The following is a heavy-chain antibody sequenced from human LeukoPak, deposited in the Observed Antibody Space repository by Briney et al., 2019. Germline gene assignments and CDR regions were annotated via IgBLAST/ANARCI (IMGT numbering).Heavy chain of an antibody. CDR2: IRYDGSNK. D-gene: IGHD5-18*01. CDR3: AKTGYNYAYLHLDY. Sequence: GGSLRLSCAASGFTFSSYGMHWVRQAPGKGLEWVAFIRYDGSNKYHADSVKGRFTISRDNSKNTLYLQMNSLRADDTAVYFCAKTGYNYAYLHLDYWGQGTLVTVSS. CDR1: GFTFSSYG. V-gene: IGHV3-30*02. J-gene: IGHJ4*02.